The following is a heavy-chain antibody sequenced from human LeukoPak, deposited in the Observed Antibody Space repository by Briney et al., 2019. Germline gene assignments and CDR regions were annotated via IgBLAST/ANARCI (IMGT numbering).Heavy chain of an antibody. CDR3: ARPHSGWDLYSFDY. V-gene: IGHV3-53*01. CDR1: GFTVSSNY. J-gene: IGHJ4*02. CDR2: IYSGGST. Sequence: GGSLRLSCAASGFTVSSNYMSWVRQAPGKGLEWVSVIYSGGSTYYTDSVKGRFTISRDNSKNTLYLQMNSLKTEDTAVYFCARPHSGWDLYSFDYWGQGVLVTVSS. D-gene: IGHD6-19*01.